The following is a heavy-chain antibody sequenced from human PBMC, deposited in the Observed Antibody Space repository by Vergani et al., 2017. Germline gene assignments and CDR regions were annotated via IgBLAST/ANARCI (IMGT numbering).Heavy chain of an antibody. D-gene: IGHD4-17*01. J-gene: IGHJ6*02. CDR1: GFTFSSYE. CDR3: ARDQLDYRETYFYGVDV. Sequence: EVQLVESGGGLVQPGGSLRLSCAASGFTFSSYEMNWVRQAPGKGLEWVSYISSSGSTLYYADSVKGLFTISRDNAKNSLYLQMNSLRAEDTAVYYFARDQLDYRETYFYGVDVWGQGTTVTVSS. V-gene: IGHV3-48*03. CDR2: ISSSGSTL.